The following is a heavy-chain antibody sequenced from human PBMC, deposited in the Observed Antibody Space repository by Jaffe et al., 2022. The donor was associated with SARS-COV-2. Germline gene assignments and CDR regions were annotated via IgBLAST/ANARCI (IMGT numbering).Heavy chain of an antibody. J-gene: IGHJ4*02. CDR3: ARDKDSSGYYPHFDY. V-gene: IGHV3-30*04. Sequence: QVQLVESGGGVVQPGRSLRLSCAASGFTFSSYAMHWVRQAPGKGLEWVAVISYDGSNKYYADSVKGRFTISRDNSKNTLYLQMNSLRAEDTAVYYCARDKDSSGYYPHFDYWGQGTLVTVSS. D-gene: IGHD3-22*01. CDR1: GFTFSSYA. CDR2: ISYDGSNK.